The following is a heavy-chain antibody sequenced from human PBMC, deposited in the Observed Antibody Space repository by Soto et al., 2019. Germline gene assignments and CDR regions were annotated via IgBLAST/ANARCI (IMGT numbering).Heavy chain of an antibody. CDR1: GYTFTSYY. CDR2: INPSGGST. D-gene: IGHD2-2*01. CDR3: ALHCSSTSCYDAFDI. V-gene: IGHV1-46*01. Sequence: ASVKVSCKASGYTFTSYYMHWVRQAPGQGLEWMGIINPSGGSTSYAQKFQGRVTMTRDMSTSTAYMELSSLRSEDTAVYYCALHCSSTSCYDAFDIWGQGTMVTVSS. J-gene: IGHJ3*02.